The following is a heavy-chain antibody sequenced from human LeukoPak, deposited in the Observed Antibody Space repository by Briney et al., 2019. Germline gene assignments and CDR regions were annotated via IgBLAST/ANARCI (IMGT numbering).Heavy chain of an antibody. Sequence: GGSLRLSCAASGFTFSSYAMSWVRQAPGKGLEWVSAISGSGGSTYYADSVKGRFTISRDNSKNTLYLQMNSLRAEDTAVYYCAKDLLYSDVWGSYRPNPLDYWGQGTLVTVSS. V-gene: IGHV3-23*01. CDR3: AKDLLYSDVWGSYRPNPLDY. J-gene: IGHJ4*02. CDR1: GFTFSSYA. CDR2: ISGSGGST. D-gene: IGHD3-16*02.